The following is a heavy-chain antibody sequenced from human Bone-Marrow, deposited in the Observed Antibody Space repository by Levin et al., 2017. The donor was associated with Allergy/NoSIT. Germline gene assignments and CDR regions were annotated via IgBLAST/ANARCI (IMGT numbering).Heavy chain of an antibody. V-gene: IGHV3-53*01. CDR3: AIYGSGSYYSAFDI. J-gene: IGHJ3*02. D-gene: IGHD3-10*01. Sequence: PSGGSLRLSCAASGFTVSSNHMSWVRQAPGKGLEWVSLIYSGGRTYYADSVKGRFTISRDNSKNTLYLQMNSLRGEDTAVYYCAIYGSGSYYSAFDIWGQGTLVTVSS. CDR1: GFTVSSNH. CDR2: IYSGGRT.